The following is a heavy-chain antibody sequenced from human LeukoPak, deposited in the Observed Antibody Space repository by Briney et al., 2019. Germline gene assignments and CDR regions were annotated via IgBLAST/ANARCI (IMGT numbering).Heavy chain of an antibody. D-gene: IGHD2-15*01. CDR3: AKQLGYCSDGSCYFPY. J-gene: IGHJ4*02. CDR2: FSNNGGYT. Sequence: GGSLRLSCAASGFTFSSSAMSWVRQAPGKGLEGFSPFSNNGGYTYYADSVQGRFTISRDNSKSTLCLQMNSLRAEDTAVYYCAKQLGYCSDGSCYFPYWGQGTLVTVSS. CDR1: GFTFSSSA. V-gene: IGHV3-23*01.